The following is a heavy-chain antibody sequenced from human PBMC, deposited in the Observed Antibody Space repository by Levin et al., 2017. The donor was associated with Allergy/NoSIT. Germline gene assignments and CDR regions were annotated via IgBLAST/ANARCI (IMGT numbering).Heavy chain of an antibody. V-gene: IGHV4-34*01. CDR2: VNGDSGFT. Sequence: SETLSLTCAVSGGSLSGFYWNYIRQSPEKGLEWIGDVNGDSGFTTYNPSLKSRVTISLDTSKNHFSLKLHSVTAADTAVYYCARGWRRGYPRWLDPWGQGTLVTVSS. CDR1: GGSLSGFY. CDR3: ARGWRRGYPRWLDP. D-gene: IGHD3-22*01. J-gene: IGHJ5*02.